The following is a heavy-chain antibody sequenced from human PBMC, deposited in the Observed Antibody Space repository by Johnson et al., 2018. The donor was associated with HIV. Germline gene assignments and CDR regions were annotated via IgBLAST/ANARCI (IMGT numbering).Heavy chain of an antibody. D-gene: IGHD4-23*01. CDR3: ANLGDYGGNNGFDI. CDR2: ISGSGGST. V-gene: IGHV3-23*04. CDR1: GFTFSSYA. J-gene: IGHJ3*02. Sequence: VQLVESGGGLVQPGGSLRLSCAASGFTFSSYAMSWVRQAPGKGLEWVSAISGSGGSTYYADSVKGRCTISRDNAKNSLYLQMNSLTTEDTAVYYCANLGDYGGNNGFDIWGQGTMVTVSS.